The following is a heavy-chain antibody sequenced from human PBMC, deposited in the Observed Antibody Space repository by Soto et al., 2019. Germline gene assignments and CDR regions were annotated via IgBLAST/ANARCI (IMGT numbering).Heavy chain of an antibody. CDR3: ARVGWFGEFNDAFDI. Sequence: ASVKVSCKASGYTFTNYAMHWVRQAPGQRLQWMGWINAGNGNTKYSQKFQGRVTITRDTSASTAYMELSSLRSEDTAVYYCARVGWFGEFNDAFDIWGQGTMVTVSS. D-gene: IGHD3-10*01. J-gene: IGHJ3*02. CDR1: GYTFTNYA. V-gene: IGHV1-3*01. CDR2: INAGNGNT.